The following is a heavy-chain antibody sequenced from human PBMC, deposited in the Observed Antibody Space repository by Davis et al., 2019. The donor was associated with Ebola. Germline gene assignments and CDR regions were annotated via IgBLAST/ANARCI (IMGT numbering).Heavy chain of an antibody. CDR1: GGTFSSYA. Sequence: AASVKVSCKASGGTFSSYAISWVRQAPGQGLEWMGGIIPIFGTANYAQKFQGRVTITADESTSTAYMELSSLRSEDTAVYYCAREAYSGSYLDYWGQGTLVTVSS. CDR3: AREAYSGSYLDY. V-gene: IGHV1-69*13. D-gene: IGHD1-26*01. J-gene: IGHJ4*02. CDR2: IIPIFGTA.